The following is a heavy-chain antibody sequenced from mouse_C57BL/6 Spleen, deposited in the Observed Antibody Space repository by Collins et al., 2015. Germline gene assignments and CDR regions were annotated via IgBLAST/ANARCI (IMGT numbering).Heavy chain of an antibody. CDR2: IDPSDSYT. V-gene: IGHV1-59*01. CDR3: ALYSNHGGFAY. D-gene: IGHD2-5*01. CDR1: GYTFTSYW. Sequence: QVQLQQPGAELVRPGTSVKLSCKASGYTFTSYWMHWVKQRPGQGLEWIGVIDPSDSYTNYNQKFKGKATLTVDTSSSTAYMQLSSLTSEDSAVYYCALYSNHGGFAYWGQGTLVTVSA. J-gene: IGHJ3*01.